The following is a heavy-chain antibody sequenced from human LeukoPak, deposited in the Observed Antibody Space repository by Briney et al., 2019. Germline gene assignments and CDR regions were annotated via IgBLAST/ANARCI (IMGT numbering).Heavy chain of an antibody. J-gene: IGHJ3*02. V-gene: IGHV1-69*05. CDR3: ARDQIVVVPAAMNGAFDI. CDR2: IIPIFGTA. Sequence: SVKVSCKASGGTFSSYAISWVRQAPGQGLEWMGRIIPIFGTANYAQKFQRRVTITTDESTSTAYMELSSLRSEDTAVYYCARDQIVVVPAAMNGAFDIWGQGTMVTVSS. CDR1: GGTFSSYA. D-gene: IGHD2-2*01.